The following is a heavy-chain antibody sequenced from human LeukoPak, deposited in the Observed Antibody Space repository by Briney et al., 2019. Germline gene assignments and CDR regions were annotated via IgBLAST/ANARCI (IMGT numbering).Heavy chain of an antibody. CDR3: ARSMYYYDSSGYYYEYNYGMDV. CDR1: GYTFTSYD. CDR2: MNPNSGNT. D-gene: IGHD3-22*01. V-gene: IGHV1-8*01. J-gene: IGHJ6*02. Sequence: ASVKVSCKASGYTFTSYDINWVRQATGQGPEWMGWMNPNSGNTGYAQKFQGRVTMTRTTSISTAYMELSSLRSEDTAVYYCARSMYYYDSSGYYYEYNYGMDVWGQGTTVTVSS.